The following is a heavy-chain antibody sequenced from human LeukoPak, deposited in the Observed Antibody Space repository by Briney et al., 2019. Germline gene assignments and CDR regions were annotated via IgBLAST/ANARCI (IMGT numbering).Heavy chain of an antibody. J-gene: IGHJ4*02. Sequence: KSSETLSLTCTVSGGSISSYNCNWIRQPPGKGLEWIGYIYYSGNTNYNPSLKSRLTISLDTSKNQFSLKMSSVTAADTAVYYCARGELGYFDYWGQGTLVTVSS. CDR2: IYYSGNT. CDR3: ARGELGYFDY. D-gene: IGHD3-16*01. V-gene: IGHV4-59*01. CDR1: GGSISSYN.